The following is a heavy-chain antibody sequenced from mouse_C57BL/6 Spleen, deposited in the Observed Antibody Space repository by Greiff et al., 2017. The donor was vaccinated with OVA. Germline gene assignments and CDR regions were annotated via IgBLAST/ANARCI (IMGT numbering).Heavy chain of an antibody. Sequence: VKLQQPGAELVMPGASVKLSCKASGYTFTSYWMHWVKQRPGQGLEWIGEIDPSDSYTNYNQKFKGKSTLTVDKSSSTAYMQLSSLTTEDSAIYYCFYGNYPDYWGQGTTLTVSS. D-gene: IGHD2-1*01. J-gene: IGHJ2*01. CDR1: GYTFTSYW. CDR2: IDPSDSYT. CDR3: FYGNYPDY. V-gene: IGHV1-69*01.